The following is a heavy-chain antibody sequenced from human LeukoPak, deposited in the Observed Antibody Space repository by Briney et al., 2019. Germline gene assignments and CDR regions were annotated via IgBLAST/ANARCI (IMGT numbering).Heavy chain of an antibody. V-gene: IGHV4-59*01. J-gene: IGHJ3*02. CDR2: IYYSGST. CDR1: GGSISSYY. D-gene: IGHD1-26*01. Sequence: SETLSLTYTVSGGSISSYYWSWIRRPPGKGLEWIGYIYYSGSTNYNPSLKSRVTISVDTSKNQFSLKLSSVTAADTAVYYCARSDLIVGLVAFDIGGQGTMVTVSS. CDR3: ARSDLIVGLVAFDI.